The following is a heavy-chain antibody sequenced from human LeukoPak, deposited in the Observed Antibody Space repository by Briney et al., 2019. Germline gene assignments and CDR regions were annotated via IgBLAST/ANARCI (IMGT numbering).Heavy chain of an antibody. CDR1: GFTFSKYR. D-gene: IGHD3-3*01. Sequence: PGGSLRLSCEASGFTFSKYRMHWVRQVPGKGLVWVSYINAHGDTTTYADSVRGRFTISRDNAKNTVLLQMNSLGAEDTAFYYCARASGYLNDLDYWGQGTLVTVSS. J-gene: IGHJ4*02. CDR3: ARASGYLNDLDY. V-gene: IGHV3-74*01. CDR2: INAHGDTT.